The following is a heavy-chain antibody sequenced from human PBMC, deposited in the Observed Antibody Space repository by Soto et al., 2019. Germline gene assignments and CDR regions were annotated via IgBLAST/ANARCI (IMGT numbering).Heavy chain of an antibody. CDR1: GFTFDDYA. D-gene: IGHD6-6*01. CDR3: AKDYSSSSWWYFDY. J-gene: IGHJ4*02. V-gene: IGHV3-9*01. CDR2: ISWNSGSI. Sequence: EVQLVESGGGLVQPGRSLRLSCAASGFTFDDYAMHWVRQAPGKGLEWVSGISWNSGSIGYADSVKGRFTISRDNAKNSLYLQRNSLRAEDTALYYCAKDYSSSSWWYFDYWGQGTLVTVSS.